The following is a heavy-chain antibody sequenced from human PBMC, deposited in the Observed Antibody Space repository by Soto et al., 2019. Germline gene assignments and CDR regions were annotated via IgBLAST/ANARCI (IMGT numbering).Heavy chain of an antibody. CDR3: ARGGASSKWFAP. CDR2: IGYSGAT. V-gene: IGHV4-31*03. Sequence: SETLSLTCTVSGGSITSGGSFWSWIRQHPGKGPEWIAFIGYSGATSYNPSLASRVTISADTYKNQFSLNLRSVTAADTAVYYCARGGASSKWFAPWGQGTLVTVSS. D-gene: IGHD2-15*01. J-gene: IGHJ5*02. CDR1: GGSITSGGSF.